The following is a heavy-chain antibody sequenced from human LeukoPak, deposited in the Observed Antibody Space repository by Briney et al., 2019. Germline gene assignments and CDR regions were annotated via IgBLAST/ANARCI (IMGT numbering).Heavy chain of an antibody. Sequence: GGSLRLSCAASGFTFENYAMSWIRQAPGKGLEWVSVISGSEWVSVISGSDTTTYYADSVKGRFTISRDDSKNTLYLQMNSLRAEDTAVYYCARTRSSGYLTLDYWGQGTLVTVSS. CDR3: ARTRSSGYLTLDY. V-gene: IGHV3-23*01. CDR1: GFTFENYA. CDR2: ISGSDTTT. J-gene: IGHJ4*02. D-gene: IGHD3-22*01.